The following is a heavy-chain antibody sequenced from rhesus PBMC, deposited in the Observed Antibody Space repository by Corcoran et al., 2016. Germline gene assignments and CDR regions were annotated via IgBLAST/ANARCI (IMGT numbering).Heavy chain of an antibody. V-gene: IGHV4S10*01. CDR1: GGSISDSYR. Sequence: QVQLQESGPGVVKPSETLSLTCAVSGGSISDSYRWSWIRQPPGKGLEWIGYIYGSSTSTNYNPSLKSRVTISKDTSKNQFSLKLSSVTAADTAVYYCARSQGDYGLDSWGQGVVVTVSS. J-gene: IGHJ6*01. CDR3: ARSQGDYGLDS. CDR2: IYGSSTST.